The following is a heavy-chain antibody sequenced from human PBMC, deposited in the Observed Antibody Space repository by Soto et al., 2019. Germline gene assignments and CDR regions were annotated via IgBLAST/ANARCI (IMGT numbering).Heavy chain of an antibody. CDR1: GGSFSGYY. Sequence: QVQLQQWGAGLLKPSETLSLTSAVYGGSFSGYYWSWIRQPPGKGLEWIGEINHSGSTNYNPSLKSRVTISVDTSKNQFSLKLSSVTAADTAVYYCARERRTTVTTRSGVDAFDIWGQGTMVTVSS. CDR2: INHSGST. CDR3: ARERRTTVTTRSGVDAFDI. V-gene: IGHV4-34*01. J-gene: IGHJ3*02. D-gene: IGHD4-17*01.